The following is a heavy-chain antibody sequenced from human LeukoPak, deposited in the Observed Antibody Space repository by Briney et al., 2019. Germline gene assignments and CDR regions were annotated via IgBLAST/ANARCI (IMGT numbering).Heavy chain of an antibody. Sequence: SETLSLTCTVSGASIGSDYWNWIRQPPGKGLEWIGHVYHSGSTNYNPSLKSRVTISVDTSKNQFSLKLSSVTAADTAVYYCARVGGTNYYYYGMDVWGQGTTVTVSS. D-gene: IGHD2-2*01. CDR3: ARVGGTNYYYYGMDV. CDR2: VYHSGST. V-gene: IGHV4-59*01. J-gene: IGHJ6*02. CDR1: GASIGSDY.